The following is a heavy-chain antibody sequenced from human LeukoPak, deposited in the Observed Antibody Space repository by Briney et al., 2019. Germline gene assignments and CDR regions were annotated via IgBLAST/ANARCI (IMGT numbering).Heavy chain of an antibody. CDR3: ARHLIGTSCLFDY. CDR1: GGSISSSSYY. CDR2: IYYSGST. D-gene: IGHD2-2*01. Sequence: PSETLSLTCTVSGGSISSSSYYWGWIRQPPGKGLEWIGYIYYSGSTNYNPSLKSRVTISVDTSKNQFSLKLSSVTAADTAVYYCARHLIGTSCLFDYWGQGTLVTVSS. J-gene: IGHJ4*02. V-gene: IGHV4-61*05.